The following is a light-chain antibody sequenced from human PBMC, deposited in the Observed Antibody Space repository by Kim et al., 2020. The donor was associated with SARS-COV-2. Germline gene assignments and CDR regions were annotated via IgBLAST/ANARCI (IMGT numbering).Light chain of an antibody. Sequence: GEGVTFLCIGSSSDIGSKTVTWYQHHPGTAPKLLIVNNNQRPPGVPDRFSGSTSGTSASLAISGLQSEDEADYYCAAWDDRLNEGVFGGGTQLTVL. CDR2: NNN. CDR1: SSDIGSKT. CDR3: AAWDDRLNEGV. V-gene: IGLV1-44*01. J-gene: IGLJ2*01.